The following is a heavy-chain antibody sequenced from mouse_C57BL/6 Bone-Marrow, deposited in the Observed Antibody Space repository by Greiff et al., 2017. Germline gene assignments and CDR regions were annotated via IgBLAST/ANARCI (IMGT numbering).Heavy chain of an antibody. D-gene: IGHD1-1*01. CDR3: ARIEGDYYGSSPIGYFDV. Sequence: EVQLVESGGGLVQPGGSLKLSCAASGFTFSDYGMAWVRQAPRKGPEWVAFISNLAYSIYYADTVTGRFTISRENAKNTLYLEMSSLRSEDTAMYYCARIEGDYYGSSPIGYFDVWGTGTTVTVSS. J-gene: IGHJ1*03. V-gene: IGHV5-15*01. CDR1: GFTFSDYG. CDR2: ISNLAYSI.